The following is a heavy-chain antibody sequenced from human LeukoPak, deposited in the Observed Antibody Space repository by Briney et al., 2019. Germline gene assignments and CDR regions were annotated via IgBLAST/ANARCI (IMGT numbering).Heavy chain of an antibody. CDR2: IIPIFGTA. D-gene: IGHD3-9*01. Sequence: SVKVSCKASGGTFSSYAISWVRQAPGQGLEWMGGIIPIFGTANYAQKFQGRVTITADESTSTAYMELSSLRSEDTAVYYCARENGLDILTGRGFDYWGQGTLVTVTS. J-gene: IGHJ4*02. CDR1: GGTFSSYA. V-gene: IGHV1-69*13. CDR3: ARENGLDILTGRGFDY.